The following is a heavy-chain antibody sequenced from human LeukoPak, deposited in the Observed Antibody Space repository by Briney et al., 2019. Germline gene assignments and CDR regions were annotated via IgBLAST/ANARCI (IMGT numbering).Heavy chain of an antibody. CDR2: INHSGST. J-gene: IGHJ4*02. CDR3: ATERGDYYDSL. CDR1: GGSFSGYY. V-gene: IGHV4-34*01. D-gene: IGHD3-22*01. Sequence: SETLSLTRAVYGGSFSGYYWSWIRQPPGKGLEWIGEINHSGSTNYNPSLKSRVTISVDTSKNQFSLKLSSVTAADTAVYYCATERGDYYDSLWGQGTLVTVSS.